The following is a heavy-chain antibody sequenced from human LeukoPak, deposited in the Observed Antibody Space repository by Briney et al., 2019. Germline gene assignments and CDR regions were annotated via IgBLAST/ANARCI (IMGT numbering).Heavy chain of an antibody. CDR3: ARDRQRIAAAGTKSIWFDP. Sequence: ASVKVSCKASGYTLTGYYMHWVRQAPGQGLEWMGRVNPNSGGTNYAQKFQGRVTMTRDTSISTAYMELSRVRSDDTAVYYCARDRQRIAAAGTKSIWFDPWGQGTLVTVSS. D-gene: IGHD6-13*01. J-gene: IGHJ5*02. V-gene: IGHV1-2*06. CDR1: GYTLTGYY. CDR2: VNPNSGGT.